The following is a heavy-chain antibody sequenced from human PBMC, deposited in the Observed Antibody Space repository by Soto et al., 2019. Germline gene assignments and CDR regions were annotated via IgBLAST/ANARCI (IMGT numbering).Heavy chain of an antibody. Sequence: SETLSLTCTVSGASIGSGDYYWSWIRQHPGKGLEWIGYIYYSGGTYYNPSLKSRVTISVDTSKNLFSLELSSVTAADTAVYYCASIYDSSGYYYGNNWFDPWGQGTLVTVSS. J-gene: IGHJ5*02. CDR2: IYYSGGT. CDR1: GASIGSGDYY. V-gene: IGHV4-31*02. D-gene: IGHD3-22*01. CDR3: ASIYDSSGYYYGNNWFDP.